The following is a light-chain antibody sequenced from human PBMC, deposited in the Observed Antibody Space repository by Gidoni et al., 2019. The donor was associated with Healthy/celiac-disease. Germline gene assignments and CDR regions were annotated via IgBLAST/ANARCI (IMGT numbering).Light chain of an antibody. V-gene: IGKV1-33*01. CDR1: QYISNY. J-gene: IGKJ3*01. CDR3: QQYNNLPQVA. Sequence: IQMTKSPSPLSASVGERGTITCQASQYISNYLNWYQKKPGKAPKLLIYDASNLETGVPSRFSGSGSGTEFTFTISSLQPEDIATYYCQQYNNLPQVAFGHGTKVDIK. CDR2: DAS.